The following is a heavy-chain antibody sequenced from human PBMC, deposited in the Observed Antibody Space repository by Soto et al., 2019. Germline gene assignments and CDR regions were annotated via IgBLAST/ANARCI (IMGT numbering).Heavy chain of an antibody. J-gene: IGHJ4*02. CDR1: GYTFTSYD. V-gene: IGHV1-8*01. CDR3: ARARYCSGGSCSGLKYLDY. D-gene: IGHD2-15*01. CDR2: MNPNSGNT. Sequence: ASVKVSCKASGYTFTSYDINWVRQATGQGLEWMGWMNPNSGNTGYAQKFQGRVTMTRNTSISTAYMELSSLRSEDTAVYYCARARYCSGGSCSGLKYLDYWGQGTLVTVSS.